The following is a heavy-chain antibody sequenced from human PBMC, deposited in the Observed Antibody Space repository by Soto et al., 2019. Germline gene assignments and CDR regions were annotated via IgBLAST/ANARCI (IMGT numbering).Heavy chain of an antibody. V-gene: IGHV3-49*03. Sequence: EVQLVESGGGLVQPGRSLRLSCTASGFTFGDYAMSWFRQAPGKGLEWVGCIRSKAYGGTTEYAASVKGRFTISRDDSKSIAYLQMNSLKTEDTAVYYCTRDQNDFWSGYWGSTTEASQFDPWGQGTLVTVSS. CDR2: IRSKAYGGTT. CDR1: GFTFGDYA. CDR3: TRDQNDFWSGYWGSTTEASQFDP. J-gene: IGHJ5*02. D-gene: IGHD3-3*01.